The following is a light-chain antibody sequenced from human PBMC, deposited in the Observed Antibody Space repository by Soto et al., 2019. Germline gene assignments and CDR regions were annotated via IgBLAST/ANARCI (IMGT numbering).Light chain of an antibody. CDR3: QQYYDSPRT. Sequence: DIQMTQSPSTLSASVGDRVTITCRARQSISSWLAWYQQKPGKAPKLLIYWASTRESGVPDRFSGSGSGTDFTLTLNSLQPEDVAVYYCQQYYDSPRTFGQGTKVDI. J-gene: IGKJ1*01. V-gene: IGKV1-5*03. CDR1: QSISSW. CDR2: WAS.